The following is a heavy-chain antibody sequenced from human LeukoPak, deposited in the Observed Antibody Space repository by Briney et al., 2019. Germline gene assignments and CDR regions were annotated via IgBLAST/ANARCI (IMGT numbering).Heavy chain of an antibody. CDR3: AKDLRETMVRGVPLDY. J-gene: IGHJ4*02. V-gene: IGHV3-33*06. CDR1: GFTFSSYG. D-gene: IGHD3-10*01. CDR2: IWYDGSNK. Sequence: GRSLRLSCAASGFTFSSYGMHWVRQAPGKGLEWVAVIWYDGSNKYYADSVKGRFTISRDNSKNTLYLQMNSLRAEDTAVYYCAKDLRETMVRGVPLDYWGQGTLVTVSS.